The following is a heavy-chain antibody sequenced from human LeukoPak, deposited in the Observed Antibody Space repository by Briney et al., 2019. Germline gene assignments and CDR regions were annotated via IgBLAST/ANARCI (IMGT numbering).Heavy chain of an antibody. CDR3: ARGYSYGYVLDY. D-gene: IGHD5-18*01. CDR2: ISSSGSTI. V-gene: IGHV3-48*03. J-gene: IGHJ4*02. CDR1: GFTFSSYE. Sequence: GGSLRLSCAASGFTFSSYEMNWVRQAPGKGLEWVSYISSSGSTIYYADSVKGRFTISRDSAKNSLYLQMNSLRAEDTAVYYCARGYSYGYVLDYWGQGTLVTVSS.